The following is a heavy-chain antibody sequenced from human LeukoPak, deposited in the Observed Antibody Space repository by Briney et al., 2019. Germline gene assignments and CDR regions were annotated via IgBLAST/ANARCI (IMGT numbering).Heavy chain of an antibody. J-gene: IGHJ3*02. CDR3: ASLTPGDAFDI. Sequence: GGSLRLSCAASGFTFSSYSMNWVRQAPGKGLEWVSSISSSSYIYYADSVKGRFTISRDNAKNSLYLQMNSLRAEDTAVYYCASLTPGDAFDIWGQGTMVTVPS. CDR1: GFTFSSYS. CDR2: ISSSSYI. D-gene: IGHD4-23*01. V-gene: IGHV3-21*01.